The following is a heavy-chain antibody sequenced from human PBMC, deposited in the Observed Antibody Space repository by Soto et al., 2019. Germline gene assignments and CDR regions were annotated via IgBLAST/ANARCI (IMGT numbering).Heavy chain of an antibody. CDR3: ASARKYHFAFGF. CDR1: GFTVHGNY. V-gene: IGHV3-53*01. D-gene: IGHD3-3*01. Sequence: GGSLRLSCAPSGFTVHGNYMTWVRQASGKGLEWVSVVFSGGRTFYADSVKGRFTISRDTSKNTLSLQMNSLRAEDTAVYFCASARKYHFAFGFWGQGTLVTVSS. CDR2: VFSGGRT. J-gene: IGHJ4*02.